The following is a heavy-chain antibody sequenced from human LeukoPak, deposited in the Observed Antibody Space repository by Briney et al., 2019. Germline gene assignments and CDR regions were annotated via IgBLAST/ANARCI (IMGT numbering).Heavy chain of an antibody. V-gene: IGHV4-34*01. CDR2: INHSGST. Sequence: PSETLSLTCAVYGGSFSNYYWSWIRQPPGKELEWIGEINHSGSTNYNPSLKSRVTISVDTSKNQFSLKLSSVTAADTAVYYCARVPYYDILTGWQDAFDIWGQGTMVTVFS. D-gene: IGHD3-9*01. CDR3: ARVPYYDILTGWQDAFDI. CDR1: GGSFSNYY. J-gene: IGHJ3*02.